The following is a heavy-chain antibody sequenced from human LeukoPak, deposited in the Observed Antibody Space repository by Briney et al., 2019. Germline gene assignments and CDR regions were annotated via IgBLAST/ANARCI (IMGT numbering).Heavy chain of an antibody. CDR2: IYYSGST. CDR3: AKGFRAFDI. D-gene: IGHD3-3*01. Sequence: SGTLSLTCTVSGGSISSYYWSWIRQPPGKGLEWIGYIYYSGSTNYNPSLKSRVTISVDTSKNQFSLKLSSVTAADTAVYYCAKGFRAFDIWGQGTMVTVSS. CDR1: GGSISSYY. V-gene: IGHV4-59*01. J-gene: IGHJ3*02.